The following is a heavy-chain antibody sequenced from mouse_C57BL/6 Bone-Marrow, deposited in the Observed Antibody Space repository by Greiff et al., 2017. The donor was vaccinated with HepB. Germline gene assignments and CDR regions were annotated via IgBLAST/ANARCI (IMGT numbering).Heavy chain of an antibody. CDR2: IYPGSGST. CDR3: ARPAEGA. CDR1: GYTFTSYW. J-gene: IGHJ3*01. Sequence: QVHVKQPGAELVKPGASVKMSCKASGYTFTSYWITWVKQRPGQGLEWIGDIYPGSGSTNYNEKFKSKATLTVDTSSSTAYMQLSSLTSEDSAVYYCARPAEGAWGQGTLVTVSA. V-gene: IGHV1-55*01.